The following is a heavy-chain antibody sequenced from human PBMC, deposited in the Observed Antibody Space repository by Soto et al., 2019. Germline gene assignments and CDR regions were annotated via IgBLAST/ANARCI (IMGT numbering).Heavy chain of an antibody. CDR2: IIPIFGTA. D-gene: IGHD6-6*01. CDR1: GGTFSSYA. V-gene: IGHV1-69*13. CDR3: ARVIAARRNYYYGMDV. J-gene: IGHJ6*02. Sequence: SVKVSCKASGGTFSSYAISWVRQAPGQGLEWMGGIIPIFGTANYAQKFQGRVTITADESTSTAYMELSSLRSEDTAVYYCARVIAARRNYYYGMDVWGQGTTVTVSS.